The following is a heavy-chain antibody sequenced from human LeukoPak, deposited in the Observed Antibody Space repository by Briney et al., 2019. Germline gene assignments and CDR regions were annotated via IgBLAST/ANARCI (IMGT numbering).Heavy chain of an antibody. J-gene: IGHJ4*02. V-gene: IGHV3-7*01. CDR2: IKQDGSEK. CDR1: GFTFNIYS. Sequence: GGSLRLSCAASGFTFNIYSMNWVRQAPGKGLEWVANIKQDGSEKYYVDSVKGRFTISRDNAKNSLYLQLNSLRAEDTAVYYCTREGITATADYWGQGTLVTVSS. CDR3: TREGITATADY. D-gene: IGHD6-13*01.